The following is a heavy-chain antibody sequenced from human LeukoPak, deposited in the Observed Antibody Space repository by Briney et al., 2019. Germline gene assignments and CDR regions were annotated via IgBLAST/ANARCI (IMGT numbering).Heavy chain of an antibody. D-gene: IGHD2-15*01. CDR3: ARTTEGYCRGRSCYPYYYYMDV. V-gene: IGHV4-59*01. J-gene: IGHJ6*03. CDR1: GGPISSYY. CDR2: IYYSGST. Sequence: PSETLSLTCTVSGGPISSYYWSWIRQPPGKGLEWIGYIYYSGSTNYNPSLKSRVTISVDTSKNQFSLKLSSVTAADTAVYYCARTTEGYCRGRSCYPYYYYMDVWGKGTTVTVSS.